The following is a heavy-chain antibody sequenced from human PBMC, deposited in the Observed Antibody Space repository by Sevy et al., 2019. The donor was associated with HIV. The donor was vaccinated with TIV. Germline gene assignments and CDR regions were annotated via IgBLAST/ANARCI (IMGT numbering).Heavy chain of an antibody. V-gene: IGHV4-30-2*01. Sequence: SETLSLTCAVSGGSISSGLYSWNWIRQPPGRGLEWIGYIYHTGNTYYNPSLKTRVTISVDRSKNQFALRLTSVTAADTAVYYCARDSGDYPYYFDHWGQGTLVTVSS. J-gene: IGHJ4*02. CDR1: GGSISSGLYS. CDR2: IYHTGNT. D-gene: IGHD4-17*01. CDR3: ARDSGDYPYYFDH.